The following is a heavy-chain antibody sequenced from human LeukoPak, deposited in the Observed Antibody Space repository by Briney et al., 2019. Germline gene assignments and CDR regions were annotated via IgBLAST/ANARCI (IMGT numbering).Heavy chain of an antibody. J-gene: IGHJ4*02. CDR3: ARDGTSTDDY. D-gene: IGHD2-2*01. CDR2: ISGNNDNP. Sequence: ASVKVSCKASGYTFSNFGISWVRQAPGQGLEWMGWISGNNDNPNYGQKFQGRLTVTTDSSTNTAYMELRNLRSDDTAVYYCARDGTSTDDYWGQGTLVTVSS. V-gene: IGHV1-18*01. CDR1: GYTFSNFG.